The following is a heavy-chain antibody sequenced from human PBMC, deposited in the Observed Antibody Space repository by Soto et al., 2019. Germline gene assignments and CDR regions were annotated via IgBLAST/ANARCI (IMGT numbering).Heavy chain of an antibody. Sequence: EVQLLESGGGLVQPGGSLRLSCAASGFSFRNYAMSWVRQAPGKGLEWISTLTGSSSNIYYADSVKGRFAIYRYNSRNTLYLQMNSLTAEDTAVYYCANGRATYGLLTHDYWGQGTLVTVSS. CDR2: LTGSSSNI. D-gene: IGHD3-10*01. J-gene: IGHJ4*02. CDR1: GFSFRNYA. V-gene: IGHV3-23*01. CDR3: ANGRATYGLLTHDY.